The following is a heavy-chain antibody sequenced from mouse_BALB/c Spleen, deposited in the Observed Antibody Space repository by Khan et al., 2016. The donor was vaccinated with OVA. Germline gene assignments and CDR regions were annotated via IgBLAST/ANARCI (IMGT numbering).Heavy chain of an antibody. D-gene: IGHD2-12*01. CDR3: ARKELYCIFTY. Sequence: QVQLQQSGAELAKPGASLKMSCTASGYTFITYWIYWVKQRPGQGLVWIGYIVPNTGYIELNQTFKDKATLTEDKSYNTAFMQLTILTSDDSAFYYCARKELYCIFTYWGQGTLVTVSS. CDR2: IVPNTGYI. CDR1: GYTFITYW. V-gene: IGHV1-7*01. J-gene: IGHJ3*01.